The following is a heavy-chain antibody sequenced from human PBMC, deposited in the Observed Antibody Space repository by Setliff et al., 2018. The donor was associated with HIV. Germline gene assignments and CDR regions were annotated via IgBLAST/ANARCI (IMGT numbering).Heavy chain of an antibody. CDR2: IIPIFGTA. D-gene: IGHD3-9*01. CDR3: AREHDTLTGYSFDY. V-gene: IGHV1-69*05. CDR1: GGTFSSYV. Sequence: GASVKVSCKASGGTFSSYVISWVRQAPGQGLEWMGGIIPIFGTANYAQKFQGRVTITRDTSASTAYMELSSLRSEDTAVYYCAREHDTLTGYSFDYWGQGTLVTVSS. J-gene: IGHJ4*02.